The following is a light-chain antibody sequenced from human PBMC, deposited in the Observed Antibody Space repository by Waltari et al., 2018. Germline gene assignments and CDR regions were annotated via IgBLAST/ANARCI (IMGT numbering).Light chain of an antibody. CDR1: RSVGIY. V-gene: IGKV3-11*01. CDR2: DAS. Sequence: IVLTQSPGTLSLSPGERATLSCRARRSVGIYLGWYQQRPGQAPRLLIYDASNRVTGIPARFSGSGSGTDFTLTISSLEPEDFAVYYCQQRSKWPRTFGQGTKVEIK. CDR3: QQRSKWPRT. J-gene: IGKJ1*01.